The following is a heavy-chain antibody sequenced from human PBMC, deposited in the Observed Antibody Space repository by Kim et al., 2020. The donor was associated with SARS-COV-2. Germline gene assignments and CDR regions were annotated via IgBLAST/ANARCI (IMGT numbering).Heavy chain of an antibody. CDR2: INHSGST. J-gene: IGHJ4*02. Sequence: SETLSLTCAVYGGSFSGYYWSWIRQPPGKGLEWIGEINHSGSTNYNPSLESRVTISVDTSKNQFSLKLSSVTAADTAVYYCARGLWIQLWSYGYYFDYWGQGTLVTVSS. V-gene: IGHV4-34*01. CDR3: ARGLWIQLWSYGYYFDY. D-gene: IGHD5-18*01. CDR1: GGSFSGYY.